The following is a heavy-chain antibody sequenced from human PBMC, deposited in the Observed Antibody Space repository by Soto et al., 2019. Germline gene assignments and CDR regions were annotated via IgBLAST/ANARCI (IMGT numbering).Heavy chain of an antibody. J-gene: IGHJ6*02. D-gene: IGHD6-6*01. CDR1: GFTFSSYG. V-gene: IGHV3-33*01. CDR2: IWYDGSNK. CDR3: ARDLAALGAPALDPPRSGTCGMDV. Sequence: QVQLVESGGGVVQPGRSLRLSCAASGFTFSSYGVHWVRQAPGKGLEWVAVIWYDGSNKYYADSVKGRFTISRDNSKNTLYLQMNSLRAEDTAVYYCARDLAALGAPALDPPRSGTCGMDVWGQGTTVTVSS.